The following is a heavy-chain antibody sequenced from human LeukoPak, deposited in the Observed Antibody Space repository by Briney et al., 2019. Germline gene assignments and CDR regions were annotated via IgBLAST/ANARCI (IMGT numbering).Heavy chain of an antibody. Sequence: PGGSLRLSCAASGFTFSSYAMSWVRQAPGKGLEWVSAISGSGGSTYYADSVKGRFTISRDNSKNTLYLQMNSLGAEDTAVYYCAKYFHGDYGLYFDYWGQGTLVTVSS. CDR3: AKYFHGDYGLYFDY. J-gene: IGHJ4*02. CDR1: GFTFSSYA. V-gene: IGHV3-23*01. D-gene: IGHD4-17*01. CDR2: ISGSGGST.